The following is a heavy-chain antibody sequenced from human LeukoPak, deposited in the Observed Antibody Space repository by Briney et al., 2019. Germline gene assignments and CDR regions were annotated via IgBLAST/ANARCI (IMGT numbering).Heavy chain of an antibody. V-gene: IGHV3-23*01. CDR3: AKDTPRLGNNPYFDS. J-gene: IGHJ4*02. CDR2: ISDSGTYT. Sequence: GGSLRLSCAASGFTFTSYAMTWVRQAPGKGLDWVSAISDSGTYTYYADSVKGRFTISRDNSMNTLYLQMNSLRVEDTAVYYCAKDTPRLGNNPYFDSWGQGTLVTVSS. D-gene: IGHD1/OR15-1a*01. CDR1: GFTFTSYA.